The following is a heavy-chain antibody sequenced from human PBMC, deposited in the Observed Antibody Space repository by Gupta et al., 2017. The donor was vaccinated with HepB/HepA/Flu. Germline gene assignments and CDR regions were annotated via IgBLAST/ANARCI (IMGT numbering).Heavy chain of an antibody. Sequence: EVQLLESGGGLVQPGGSLRLSCAASGFSFSTYTMNCVRQTPRNGLEWVSGILADGTPAFHADFVKGRFTISRDNSKNTVYLQMNGLRGDDTAVYYCAKDLTPDGRWDIDYWGQGALVTVSS. CDR3: AKDLTPDGRWDIDY. CDR1: GFSFSTYT. J-gene: IGHJ4*02. CDR2: ILADGTPA. D-gene: IGHD1-26*01. V-gene: IGHV3-23*01.